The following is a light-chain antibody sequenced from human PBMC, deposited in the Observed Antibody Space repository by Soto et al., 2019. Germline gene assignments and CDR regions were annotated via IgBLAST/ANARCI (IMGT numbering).Light chain of an antibody. CDR2: TTT. J-gene: IGKJ3*01. CDR1: QSISRY. CDR3: QQTYSTIFT. V-gene: IGKV1-39*01. Sequence: DIQMTQSPSSLSASVGDRVTITCRASQSISRYLNWYQQKPGKAPSLLISTTTTLQSGVPSRFSGSGSGTDFTLTITSLQPEDFATYYCQQTYSTIFTFGPGTKGDIK.